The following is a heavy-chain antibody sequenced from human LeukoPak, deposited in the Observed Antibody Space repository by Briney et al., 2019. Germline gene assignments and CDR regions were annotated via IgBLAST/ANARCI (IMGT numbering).Heavy chain of an antibody. CDR3: ARDRVGGHGWFDP. V-gene: IGHV3-21*01. Sequence: GGSLRLSCAASGFTFSSYSMNWVRQAPGKGLEWVSSISSSSSYIYYADSVKGRFTISRDNAKNSLYLQMNSLRAEDTAVYYCARDRVGGHGWFDPWGQGTLVTVSS. J-gene: IGHJ5*02. D-gene: IGHD2-15*01. CDR1: GFTFSSYS. CDR2: ISSSSSYI.